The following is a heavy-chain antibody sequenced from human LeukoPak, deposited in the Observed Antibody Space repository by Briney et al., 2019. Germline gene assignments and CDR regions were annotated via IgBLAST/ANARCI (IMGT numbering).Heavy chain of an antibody. CDR3: ARGVDDARAGTPPFDL. CDR2: INHSGST. J-gene: IGHJ2*01. CDR1: GGSFSGYY. D-gene: IGHD1-1*01. V-gene: IGHV4-34*01. Sequence: SETLSLTCAVYGGSFSGYYWSWIRQPPGKGLEWIGEINHSGSTNHNPSLKSRVTISVDTSKNQFSLKLSSVTAADTAVYYCARGVDDARAGTPPFDLWGRGTLVTVSS.